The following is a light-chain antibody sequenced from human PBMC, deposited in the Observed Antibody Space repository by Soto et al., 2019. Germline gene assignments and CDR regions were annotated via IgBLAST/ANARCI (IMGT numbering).Light chain of an antibody. CDR2: NDN. J-gene: IGLJ2*01. V-gene: IGLV1-44*01. CDR3: AAWDDSLHGVV. CDR1: SSNIEENI. Sequence: QAVVTQPPSASGTPGLRVTISCSGSSSNIEENIVNWYQQLPGTAPKLLIYNDNQRPSGVPDRFSASKSGTSASLAISGLQSEDEADYYCAAWDDSLHGVVFGGGTKLTVL.